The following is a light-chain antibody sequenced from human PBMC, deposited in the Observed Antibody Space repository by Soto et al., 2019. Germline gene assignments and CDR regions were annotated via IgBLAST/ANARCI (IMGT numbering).Light chain of an antibody. CDR3: SSYAGSNTDYV. J-gene: IGLJ1*01. CDR1: SSDVGGYNY. Sequence: QSALTQPPSASGSPGQSVTISCTATSSDVGGYNYVSWYQQHPGKVPKLMIYEVSKRPSGVPDRFSGSKSGNTASLTVSGLQAEDEADYYCSSYAGSNTDYVFGTGTKVTVL. CDR2: EVS. V-gene: IGLV2-8*01.